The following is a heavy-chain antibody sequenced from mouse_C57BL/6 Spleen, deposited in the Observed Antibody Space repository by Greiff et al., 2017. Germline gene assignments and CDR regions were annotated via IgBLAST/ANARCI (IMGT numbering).Heavy chain of an antibody. CDR1: GFSLTSYA. Sequence: VQLQQSGPGLVAPSQSLSITCTVSGFSLTSYAISWVRQPPGKGLEWLGVIWTGGGTNYNSALKSRLSISKDNSKSQVFLKMNSLQTDDTARYYCASMVTTGGYAMDYWGQGTSVTVSS. V-gene: IGHV2-9-1*01. J-gene: IGHJ4*01. CDR2: IWTGGGT. CDR3: ASMVTTGGYAMDY. D-gene: IGHD2-2*01.